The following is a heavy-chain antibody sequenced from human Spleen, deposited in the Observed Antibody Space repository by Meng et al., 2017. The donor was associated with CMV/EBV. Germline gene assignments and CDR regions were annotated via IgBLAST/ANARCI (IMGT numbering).Heavy chain of an antibody. J-gene: IGHJ6*02. D-gene: IGHD2-2*01. CDR2: ISYDGSNK. CDR3: AKGDQPSYYYYGMDV. V-gene: IGHV3-30-3*01. CDR1: GFTFSSYA. Sequence: GESLKISCAASGFTFSSYAMHWVRQAPGKGLEWVAVISYDGSNKYYADSVKGRFTISRDNSKNTLYLQMNSLRAEDTAVYYCAKGDQPSYYYYGMDVWGQGTTVTVSS.